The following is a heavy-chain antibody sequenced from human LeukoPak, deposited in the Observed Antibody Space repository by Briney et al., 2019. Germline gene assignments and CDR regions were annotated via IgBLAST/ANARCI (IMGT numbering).Heavy chain of an antibody. Sequence: GGSLRLSCAASGFTFSDYTMNWVRQAPGKGLEWVSYISSRSTNRFYADSVKGRFTNSRDNAKNSLYLQMNSLRAEDTPVYYCARDRYEYDSSTYFGCYAWGLGTLVTVSS. D-gene: IGHD3-22*01. CDR1: GFTFSDYT. J-gene: IGHJ5*02. CDR3: ARDRYEYDSSTYFGCYA. V-gene: IGHV3-48*01. CDR2: ISSRSTNR.